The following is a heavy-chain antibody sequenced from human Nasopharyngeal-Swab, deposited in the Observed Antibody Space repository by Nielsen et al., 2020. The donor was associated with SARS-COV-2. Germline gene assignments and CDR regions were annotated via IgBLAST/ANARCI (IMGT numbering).Heavy chain of an antibody. Sequence: WLRQAAGQRLEWMGWINAFNGNTKYSQKFQGRVTITRDTSAITAYMELSSLISEDTAVYYCSTIFGVVIPFYWGQGTLVTVSS. V-gene: IGHV1-3*01. D-gene: IGHD3-3*01. J-gene: IGHJ4*02. CDR2: INAFNGNT. CDR3: STIFGVVIPFY.